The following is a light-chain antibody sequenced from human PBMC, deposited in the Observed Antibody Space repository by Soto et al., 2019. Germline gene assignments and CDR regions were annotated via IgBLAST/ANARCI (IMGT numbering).Light chain of an antibody. CDR3: QQYNSYPLT. Sequence: DIQMTQSPSTLSACVGDRVTITCRASQNSSRWLAWYQQKPGKAPNLLIYDASTVKTGVPSRFSGSGSGTEFTLTINSLQPDDFATYYCQQYNSYPLTFGQGTKVEIK. CDR1: QNSSRW. V-gene: IGKV1-5*01. CDR2: DAS. J-gene: IGKJ1*01.